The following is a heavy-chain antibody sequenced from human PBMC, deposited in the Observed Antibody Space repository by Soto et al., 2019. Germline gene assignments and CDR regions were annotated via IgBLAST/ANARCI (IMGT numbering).Heavy chain of an antibody. Sequence: EVQLVESGGGLVKPGGSLRLSCAASGFTFNSYSMNWVRQAPGKGLEWVSSISSSSSYIYYADSVEGRFTISRDNAKNSLYLQMNSLRAEDTAVYYCARGGIAAPYNYWGQGTLVTVSS. V-gene: IGHV3-21*01. CDR3: ARGGIAAPYNY. CDR2: ISSSSSYI. CDR1: GFTFNSYS. J-gene: IGHJ4*02. D-gene: IGHD6-13*01.